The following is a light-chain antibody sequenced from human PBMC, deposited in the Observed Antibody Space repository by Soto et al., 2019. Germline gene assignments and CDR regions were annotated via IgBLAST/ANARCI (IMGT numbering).Light chain of an antibody. V-gene: IGKV3D-15*01. CDR2: GAS. Sequence: EIVMTQSPATLSVSPGERATLSCRASQSVSSNLAWYQQKPGQAPRLLLYGASIRATGIPARFSGSGSGTEFTLTICSLQSEDFAVYYCQQYNNWPAGVYTFGQGTKLEIK. CDR1: QSVSSN. CDR3: QQYNNWPAGVYT. J-gene: IGKJ2*01.